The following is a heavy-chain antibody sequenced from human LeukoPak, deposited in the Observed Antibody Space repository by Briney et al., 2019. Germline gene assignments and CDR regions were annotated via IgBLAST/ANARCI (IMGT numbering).Heavy chain of an antibody. D-gene: IGHD3/OR15-3a*01. CDR2: ICGSGGST. Sequence: GGSLRLSCAASGFTFSSCAMRWVSQAPGKGLEWVSAICGSGGSTYYADSVKGRFTISRDNSKNTLHLQMNSLRAEDTAVYYCAKRALGLVIFHFDYWGQGTLVTVSS. V-gene: IGHV3-23*01. CDR1: GFTFSSCA. CDR3: AKRALGLVIFHFDY. J-gene: IGHJ4*02.